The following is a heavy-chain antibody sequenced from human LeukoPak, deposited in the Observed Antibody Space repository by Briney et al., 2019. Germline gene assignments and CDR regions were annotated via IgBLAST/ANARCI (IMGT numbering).Heavy chain of an antibody. D-gene: IGHD4-11*01. CDR2: IKQDGSEK. J-gene: IGHJ4*02. V-gene: IGHV3-7*03. CDR3: ARVASNYDFDY. Sequence: GGSLRLSCAASGFTFSSYWMSWVRQAPGKGLEWVANIKQDGSEKYYVDSVKGRFTISRDNAKNSLYLQMNSLRAEDTALYYCARVASNYDFDYWGQGTLVSVSS. CDR1: GFTFSSYW.